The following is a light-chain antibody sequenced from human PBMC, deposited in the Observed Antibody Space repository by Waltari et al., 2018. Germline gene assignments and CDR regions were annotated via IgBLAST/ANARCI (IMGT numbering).Light chain of an antibody. CDR3: CSFSGRPWV. V-gene: IGLV2-23*01. CDR2: EDT. J-gene: IGLJ3*02. Sequence: QSALTQPASVSGSPGQSITISCTGTSTDIGSYKLVSWYQHHSGEAPKPIIYEDTQRPSGVSNRVSGSKSGSTASLTFSGREAEDEADYYCCSFSGRPWVFGGGTRLTVL. CDR1: STDIGSYKL.